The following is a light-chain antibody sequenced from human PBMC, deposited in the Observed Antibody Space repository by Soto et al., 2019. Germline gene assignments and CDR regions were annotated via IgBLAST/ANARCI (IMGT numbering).Light chain of an antibody. Sequence: QSALTQPRSVSASPGQSVTISCTGTSSDVGSYKSVSWYQQSPGKAPKLMIYDVNKRPSGVPDRFSGSKSGNTASLTISGLQAEDESDYYCCSYGGSYSWVFGTGTKLTVL. V-gene: IGLV2-11*01. CDR3: CSYGGSYSWV. CDR1: SSDVGSYKS. CDR2: DVN. J-gene: IGLJ1*01.